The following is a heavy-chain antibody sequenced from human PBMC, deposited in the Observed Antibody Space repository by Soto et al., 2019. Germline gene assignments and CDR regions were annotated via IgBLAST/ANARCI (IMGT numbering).Heavy chain of an antibody. CDR3: ATRITVFGLLIPPFDA. V-gene: IGHV4-34*01. J-gene: IGHJ5*02. CDR1: GGSVKGYY. Sequence: SETLSLTCAVYGGSVKGYYWNWIRQPPGKGLEWIGEINHAGGTHYNPSLKSRVTMSVDTSKNQFSLRLSSVTAADTAIYYCATRITVFGLLIPPFDAWGQGTQVTVSS. D-gene: IGHD3-3*01. CDR2: INHAGGT.